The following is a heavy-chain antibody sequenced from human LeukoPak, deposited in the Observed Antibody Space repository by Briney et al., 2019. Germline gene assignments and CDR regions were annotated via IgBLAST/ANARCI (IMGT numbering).Heavy chain of an antibody. Sequence: PSETLSLTCTVSGGSISSYYWSWIRQPPGKGLEWIGYIYYSGSTNYNPSLKSRVTISVDTSKNQFSLKLSSVTAADTAVYYCARQGRYYDSSGYYYYDAFDIWGQGTMVTVSS. CDR2: IYYSGST. CDR1: GGSISSYY. V-gene: IGHV4-59*08. D-gene: IGHD3-22*01. J-gene: IGHJ3*02. CDR3: ARQGRYYDSSGYYYYDAFDI.